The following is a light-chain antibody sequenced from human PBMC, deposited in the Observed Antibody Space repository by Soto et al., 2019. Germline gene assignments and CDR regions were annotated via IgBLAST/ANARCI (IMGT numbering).Light chain of an antibody. V-gene: IGKV3-20*01. Sequence: EIVLTQSPGTLSLSPGERATLSCRASQSITSSYLAWYQQKPGQAPRLLIYGASRRATDIADRFSGSGSGTDFTLTISRLGPEDFAVYYCQLYDSSSYTFGQGTKVDIK. CDR1: QSITSSY. CDR3: QLYDSSSYT. J-gene: IGKJ2*01. CDR2: GAS.